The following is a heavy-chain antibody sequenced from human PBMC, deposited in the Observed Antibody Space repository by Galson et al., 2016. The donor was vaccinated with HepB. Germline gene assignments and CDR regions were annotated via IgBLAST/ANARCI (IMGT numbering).Heavy chain of an antibody. J-gene: IGHJ6*02. Sequence: SLRLSCAASGFAFTSYGVHWVRQAPGKGPEWVALISDDGNSNYYADSVKGRFTISRDNPRNTLFLQMTSLRPEDTAVYYCARGAFSGSESDARLDVWGHGTMVTVSS. CDR2: ISDDGNSN. V-gene: IGHV3-30*03. CDR1: GFAFTSYG. D-gene: IGHD2-21*02. CDR3: ARGAFSGSESDARLDV.